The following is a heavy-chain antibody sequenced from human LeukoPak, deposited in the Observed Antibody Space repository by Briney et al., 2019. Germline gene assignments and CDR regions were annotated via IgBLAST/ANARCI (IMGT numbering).Heavy chain of an antibody. CDR1: GGSISSYY. CDR2: IYYSGST. V-gene: IGHV4-59*01. J-gene: IGHJ4*02. D-gene: IGHD5-18*01. CDR3: ARSWDTAMVRD. Sequence: PSETLSLTCTVSGGSISSYYWSWIRQPPWKGLEWIGYIYYSGSTNYNPSLKSRVTISVDTSKNQFSLKLSSVTAADTAVYYCARSWDTAMVRDWGQGTLVTVSS.